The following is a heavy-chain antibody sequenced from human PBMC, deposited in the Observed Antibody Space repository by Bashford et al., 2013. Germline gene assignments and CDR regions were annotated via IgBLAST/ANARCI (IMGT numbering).Heavy chain of an antibody. J-gene: IGHJ4*02. V-gene: IGHV4-34*01. CDR2: INHSGST. Sequence: SSETLSLTCAVYGGSFSGYYWSWIRQPPGKGLEWIGEINHSGSTNYNPSLKSRVTISVDTSKNQLSLELSSVTAADTAVYYCARHGFSTTAGRPKQALESWGQGTRSPSPQ. CDR3: ARHGFSTTAGRPKQALES. CDR1: GGSFSGYY. D-gene: IGHD4-11*01.